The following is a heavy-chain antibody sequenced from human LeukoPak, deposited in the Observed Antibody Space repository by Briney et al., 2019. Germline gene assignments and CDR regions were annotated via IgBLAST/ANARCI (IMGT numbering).Heavy chain of an antibody. CDR2: IYYSGST. CDR3: ARDSPSLGPTYYYYYMDV. Sequence: SETLSLTCTVSGGSISSGGYYWSWIRQHPGKGLEWIGYIYYSGSTYYNPSLKSRVTISVDTSKNQFSLKLSSVTAADTAVYYCARDSPSLGPTYYYYYMDVWGEGTTVTVSS. D-gene: IGHD6-6*01. CDR1: GGSISSGGYY. V-gene: IGHV4-31*03. J-gene: IGHJ6*03.